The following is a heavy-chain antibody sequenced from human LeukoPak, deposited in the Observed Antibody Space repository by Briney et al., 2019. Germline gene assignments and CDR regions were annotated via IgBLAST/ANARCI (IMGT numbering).Heavy chain of an antibody. V-gene: IGHV3-21*01. Sequence: GGSLRLSCAASGFTFSSYSMNWVRQAPGKELEWVSSISSSSSYIYYADSVKGRFTISRDNAKNSLYLQMNSLRAEDTAVYYCARASPSSTSCYAVWGQGTLVTVSS. CDR3: ARASPSSTSCYAV. CDR1: GFTFSSYS. D-gene: IGHD2-2*01. CDR2: ISSSSSYI. J-gene: IGHJ4*02.